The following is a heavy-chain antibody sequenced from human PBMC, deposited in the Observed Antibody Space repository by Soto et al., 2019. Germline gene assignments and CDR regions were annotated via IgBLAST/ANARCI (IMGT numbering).Heavy chain of an antibody. CDR3: ARAIWWFGELLGGYYFDY. CDR1: GGSISSGGYS. J-gene: IGHJ4*02. CDR2: IYHSGST. V-gene: IGHV4-30-2*01. Sequence: QLQLQESGSGLVKPSQTLSLTCAVSGGSISSGGYSWSWIRQPPGKGLEWIGYIYHSGSTYYNPSLKSRVTISVDRSKNQFSLKLSSVTAADTAVYYCARAIWWFGELLGGYYFDYWGQGTLVTVSS. D-gene: IGHD3-10*01.